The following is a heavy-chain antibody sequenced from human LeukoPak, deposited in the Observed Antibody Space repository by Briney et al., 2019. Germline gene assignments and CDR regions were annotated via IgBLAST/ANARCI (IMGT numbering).Heavy chain of an antibody. CDR2: INHSGST. Sequence: PSETLSLTCAVYGGSFSGYYWSWIRQLPGKGLEWIGEINHSGSTNYNPSLKSRVTISVDTSKNQFSLKLSSVTAADTAVYYCARGGDFWSGYELWGQGTLVTVSS. D-gene: IGHD3-3*01. CDR1: GGSFSGYY. CDR3: ARGGDFWSGYEL. V-gene: IGHV4-34*01. J-gene: IGHJ4*02.